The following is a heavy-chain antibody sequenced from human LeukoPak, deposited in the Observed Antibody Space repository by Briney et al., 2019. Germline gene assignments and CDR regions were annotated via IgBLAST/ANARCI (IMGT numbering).Heavy chain of an antibody. CDR3: ARDQVDGWDNYYYYYYGMDV. Sequence: GGSLRLSCAASGFTFSSYAMHWVRQAPGKGLEWVAVISYDGSNKYYADSVKGRFTISRDNSKNTLYLQMNSLRAEDTAVYYCARDQVDGWDNYYYYYYGMDVWGQGTTVTVSS. V-gene: IGHV3-30-3*01. D-gene: IGHD5-24*01. J-gene: IGHJ6*02. CDR2: ISYDGSNK. CDR1: GFTFSSYA.